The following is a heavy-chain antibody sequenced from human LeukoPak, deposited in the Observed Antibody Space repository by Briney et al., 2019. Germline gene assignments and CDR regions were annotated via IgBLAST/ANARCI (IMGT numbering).Heavy chain of an antibody. D-gene: IGHD3-10*01. J-gene: IGHJ6*03. Sequence: TGGSLRLSCAASGFTFRSYAMTWVRQTPGKGLEWVSSISGNSGSTYYADSVKGRFTISRDNSKNTLYLQMNSLRAEDTAVYYCAKGGYYGSGSLYYMGVWGKGTTVTISS. CDR3: AKGGYYGSGSLYYMGV. CDR1: GFTFRSYA. CDR2: ISGNSGST. V-gene: IGHV3-23*01.